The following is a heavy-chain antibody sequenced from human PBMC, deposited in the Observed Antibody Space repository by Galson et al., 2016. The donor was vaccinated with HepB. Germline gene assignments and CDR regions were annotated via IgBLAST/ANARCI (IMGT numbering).Heavy chain of an antibody. J-gene: IGHJ6*02. D-gene: IGHD3-10*01. CDR2: VSYDGYST. CDR3: AKEVYTSGSEYGMDV. CDR1: GFFFSNYG. Sequence: SLRLSCAASGFFFSNYGMHWVRQAPGKGLAWVAVVSYDGYSTYYADSVKGRFTISRDNSTTTVYLQMNSLRVEDTAVYYCAKEVYTSGSEYGMDVWGQGTTVTVSS. V-gene: IGHV3-30*18.